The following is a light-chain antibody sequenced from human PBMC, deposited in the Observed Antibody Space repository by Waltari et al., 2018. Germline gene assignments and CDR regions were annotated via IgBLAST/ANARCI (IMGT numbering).Light chain of an antibody. CDR3: QQYYSTPPT. Sequence: DIVMTQSPLSLPVTPGEPASISCRSSQNLLYSNGYNYLDWYVQKPGQSPQILIYLGSNRASGVPDRFIGCGSGTDFTLTISSLQAEDVAVYYCQQYYSTPPTFGQGTKVEIK. CDR1: QNLLYSNGYNY. CDR2: LGS. V-gene: IGKV2-28*01. J-gene: IGKJ1*01.